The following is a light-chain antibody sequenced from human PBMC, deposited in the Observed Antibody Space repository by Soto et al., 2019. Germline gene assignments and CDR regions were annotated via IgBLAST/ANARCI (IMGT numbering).Light chain of an antibody. CDR1: QSINGW. V-gene: IGKV1-5*01. CDR2: DAS. J-gene: IGKJ1*01. CDR3: QQYHRYSRT. Sequence: DIQMTQSPSTLSASVGDRVTVTCRASQSINGWLAWYQQKPGKAPKLLIYDASSLHSGVPSRFTGSGFGTEFTLTISSLQPEDFATYYCQQYHRYSRTFGQGTKVEI.